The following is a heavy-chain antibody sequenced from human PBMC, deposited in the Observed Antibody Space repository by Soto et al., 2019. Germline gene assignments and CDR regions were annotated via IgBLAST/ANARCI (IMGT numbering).Heavy chain of an antibody. V-gene: IGHV3-33*01. CDR1: GFTFSSYG. Sequence: GGSLRLSCAASGFTFSSYGMHWVRQAPGKGLEWVAVIWYDGSNKYYADSVKGRFTISRDNSKNTLYLQMNSLRAEDTAVYYCARGRRGYSGYLNDYWGQGTLVTVSS. D-gene: IGHD5-12*01. CDR3: ARGRRGYSGYLNDY. CDR2: IWYDGSNK. J-gene: IGHJ4*02.